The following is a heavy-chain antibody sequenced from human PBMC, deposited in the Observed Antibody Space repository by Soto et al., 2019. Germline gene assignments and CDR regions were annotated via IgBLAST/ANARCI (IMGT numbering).Heavy chain of an antibody. D-gene: IGHD3-22*01. CDR2: ISGSGGST. CDR3: AKDHYYYDSSGYYWCVDY. Sequence: GGSLRLSCAASGFTFSSYAMSWVRQAPGKGLEWVSAISGSGGSTYYADSVKGRFTISRDNSKNTLYLQMNSLRAEDTAVYYCAKDHYYYDSSGYYWCVDYWGQGTLVTVSS. V-gene: IGHV3-23*01. J-gene: IGHJ4*02. CDR1: GFTFSSYA.